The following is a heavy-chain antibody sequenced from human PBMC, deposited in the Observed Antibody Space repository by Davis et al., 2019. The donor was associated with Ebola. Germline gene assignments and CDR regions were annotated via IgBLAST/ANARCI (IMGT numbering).Heavy chain of an antibody. D-gene: IGHD3-22*01. CDR2: INPSVGST. V-gene: IGHV1-46*03. CDR3: AREPIVVISTTYFYYGLDV. CDR1: GYTFTNYY. J-gene: IGHJ6*02. Sequence: AASVKVSCKASGYTFTNYYIHWVRQAPGQGLEWLAIINPSVGSTSYAQKFQGRVTLTRDTSTSTVYMELSSLRSEDTAVYFCAREPIVVISTTYFYYGLDVWGQGTTVTVSS.